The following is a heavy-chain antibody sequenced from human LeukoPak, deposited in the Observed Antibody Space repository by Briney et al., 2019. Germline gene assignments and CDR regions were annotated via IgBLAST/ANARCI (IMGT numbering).Heavy chain of an antibody. CDR1: GFTLSTYS. CDR2: ISSSSSTI. V-gene: IGHV3-48*01. CDR3: ARAPNYYDTSGCDY. Sequence: GGSLRPSCAASGFTLSTYSMNWVRQAPGKGPEWVSYISSSSSTILYADSVKGRFTISRDNVQNSLFLQMNSLRAEDTAVYYCARAPNYYDTSGCDYWGQGTLVTVSS. D-gene: IGHD3-22*01. J-gene: IGHJ4*02.